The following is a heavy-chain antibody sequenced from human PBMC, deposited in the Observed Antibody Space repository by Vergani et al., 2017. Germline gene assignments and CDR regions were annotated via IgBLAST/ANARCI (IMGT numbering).Heavy chain of an antibody. CDR1: GGSISSGGYY. V-gene: IGHV4-31*03. J-gene: IGHJ4*02. Sequence: QVQLQESGPGLEKPSQTLSLTCTVSGGSISSGGYYWSWIRQHPGKGLEWIGYVYYSGSTYYNPSPKSRVTISVGTSKSQFSLKLSSVTAADTAVYYCARDGRGGDKFAYGGQGTLVSVCS. D-gene: IGHD2-21*02. CDR2: VYYSGST. CDR3: ARDGRGGDKFAY.